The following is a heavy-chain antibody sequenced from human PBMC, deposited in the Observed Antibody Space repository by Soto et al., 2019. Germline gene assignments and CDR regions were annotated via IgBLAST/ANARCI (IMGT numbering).Heavy chain of an antibody. D-gene: IGHD6-13*01. J-gene: IGHJ3*02. CDR2: IWYDGNNK. Sequence: QVQLVESGGDVVQPGRSLRLSCAASGFTFSKHAMHWVRQAPGKGLEWVAVIWYDGNNKYYGDSVTGRFTISRDNSKNTLYLQMNSLRVEDTAVYYCARDTVFVAAGGSAFDIWGQGTMVTVSS. CDR1: GFTFSKHA. CDR3: ARDTVFVAAGGSAFDI. V-gene: IGHV3-33*01.